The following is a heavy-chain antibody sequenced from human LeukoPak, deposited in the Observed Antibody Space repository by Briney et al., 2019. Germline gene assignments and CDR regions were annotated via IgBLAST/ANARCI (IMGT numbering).Heavy chain of an antibody. CDR2: IYYTGST. V-gene: IGHV4-61*01. D-gene: IGHD2-2*01. CDR3: ARVYQSAEYYFDY. J-gene: IGHJ4*02. Sequence: SETLSLTCAVSGYSISSGYYWGWIRQPLGKGLEWIGYIYYTGSTEYHPSLKSRFPISLDTSKNQFSLKLTSVTAADTAVYYCARVYQSAEYYFDYWGQGNLVSVSS. CDR1: GYSISSGYY.